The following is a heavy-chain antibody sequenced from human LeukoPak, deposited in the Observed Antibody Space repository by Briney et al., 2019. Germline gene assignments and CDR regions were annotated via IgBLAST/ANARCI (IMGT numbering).Heavy chain of an antibody. Sequence: PGGSLRPSCAASGFSSSDYYIDWVRQAPGKGLEWVGRTRDKGNSYTTEFAASMRGRFSISRDESKNSVYLQMNSLKTEDTAVYYCTREGSYSGPDFDSWGQGTLVTVSS. J-gene: IGHJ4*02. CDR3: TREGSYSGPDFDS. CDR2: TRDKGNSYTT. CDR1: GFSSSDYY. V-gene: IGHV3-72*01. D-gene: IGHD5-12*01.